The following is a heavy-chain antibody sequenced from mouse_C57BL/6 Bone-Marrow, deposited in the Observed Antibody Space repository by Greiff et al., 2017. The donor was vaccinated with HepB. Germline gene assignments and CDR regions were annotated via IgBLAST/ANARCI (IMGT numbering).Heavy chain of an antibody. Sequence: DVQLQESGPGLVKPSQSLSLTCSVTGYSITSGYYWNWIRQFPGNKLEWMGYISYDGSNNYNPSLKNRISITRDTSKNQFFLKLNSVTTEDTATYYCASRDQGGLGAYWGQGTLVTVSA. CDR1: GYSITSGYY. CDR2: ISYDGSN. V-gene: IGHV3-6*01. CDR3: ASRDQGGLGAY. J-gene: IGHJ3*01. D-gene: IGHD3-1*01.